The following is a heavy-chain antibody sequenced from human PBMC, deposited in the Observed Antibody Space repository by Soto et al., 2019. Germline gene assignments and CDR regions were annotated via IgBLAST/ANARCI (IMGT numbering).Heavy chain of an antibody. D-gene: IGHD6-19*01. Sequence: PSETLSLTCTVSGGSISSYYWSWIRQPPGKGLEWIGYIYYSGSTNYNPSLKSRVTISVDTPKHQFSLKLSSVTAADTAVYYCARVRRIAVAGTYYFDYGGQGTLVTVSS. CDR3: ARVRRIAVAGTYYFDY. CDR2: IYYSGST. J-gene: IGHJ4*02. V-gene: IGHV4-59*01. CDR1: GGSISSYY.